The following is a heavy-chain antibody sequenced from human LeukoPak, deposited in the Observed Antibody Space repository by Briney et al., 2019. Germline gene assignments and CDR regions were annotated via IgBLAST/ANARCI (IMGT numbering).Heavy chain of an antibody. CDR1: GGSFSGYY. J-gene: IGHJ4*02. CDR3: ARGRGDTAMVIEGFDY. D-gene: IGHD5-18*01. Sequence: SETLSLTCAVYGGSFSGYYWSWIRQPPGKGLEWIGEINHSGSTNYNPSLKSRVTISVGTSKNQFSLKLSSVTAADTAVYYCARGRGDTAMVIEGFDYWGQGTLVTVSS. CDR2: INHSGST. V-gene: IGHV4-34*01.